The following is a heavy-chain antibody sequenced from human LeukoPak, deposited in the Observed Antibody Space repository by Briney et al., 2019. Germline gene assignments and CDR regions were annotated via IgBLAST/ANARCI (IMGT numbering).Heavy chain of an antibody. D-gene: IGHD3-10*01. CDR1: GGSISSYY. V-gene: IGHV4-59*01. Sequence: PSETLSLTCTVSGGSISSYYWSWIRQPPGRGLEWIGYIYYSGSTNYNPSLKSRVTISVDTSKNQFSLKLRSVTAADTAVYYCARGPRLLWFGNWGQGTLVTVSS. CDR2: IYYSGST. CDR3: ARGPRLLWFGN. J-gene: IGHJ4*02.